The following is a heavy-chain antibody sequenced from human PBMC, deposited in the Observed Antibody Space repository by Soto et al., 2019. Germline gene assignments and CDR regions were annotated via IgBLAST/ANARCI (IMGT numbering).Heavy chain of an antibody. CDR3: ARDLEYYGGNQNWFDP. Sequence: QVQLVESGGGVVQPGRSLRLSCAASGFTFSSYGMHWVRQAPGKGLEWVAVIWYDGSNKYYADSVKGRFTISRDNSKNTLYLQMNSLRAEDTAVYYCARDLEYYGGNQNWFDPWGQGTLVTVSS. CDR1: GFTFSSYG. CDR2: IWYDGSNK. D-gene: IGHD4-17*01. J-gene: IGHJ5*02. V-gene: IGHV3-33*01.